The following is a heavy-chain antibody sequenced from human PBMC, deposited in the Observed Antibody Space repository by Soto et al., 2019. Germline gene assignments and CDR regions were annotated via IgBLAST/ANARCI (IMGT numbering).Heavy chain of an antibody. CDR2: IGGSGVTT. CDR1: GFTFSSYA. Sequence: TGGSLRLSCAASGFTFSSYAMSWVRQAPGKGLEWVSIIGGSGVTTHYADSVKGRFTVSRDNAQNSLFLLMNSLRVEGTAVYYCARDPLWGTAMVLWYFDLWGRGTLVTVSS. CDR3: ARDPLWGTAMVLWYFDL. D-gene: IGHD5-18*01. V-gene: IGHV3-23*01. J-gene: IGHJ2*01.